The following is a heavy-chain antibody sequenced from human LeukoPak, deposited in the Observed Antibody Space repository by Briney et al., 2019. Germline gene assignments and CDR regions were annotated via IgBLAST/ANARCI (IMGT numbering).Heavy chain of an antibody. CDR2: IKQDGGEK. CDR1: GFTFSSYW. V-gene: IGHV3-7*03. CDR3: ARDLIMITFGGVIGFDY. D-gene: IGHD3-16*02. J-gene: IGHJ4*02. Sequence: GGSLRLSCAASGFTFSSYWMSWVRQAPGKGLEWVANIKQDGGEKYYVDSVKGRFTISRDNAKNSLYLQMNSLRAEDTAVYYCARDLIMITFGGVIGFDYWGQGTLVTVSS.